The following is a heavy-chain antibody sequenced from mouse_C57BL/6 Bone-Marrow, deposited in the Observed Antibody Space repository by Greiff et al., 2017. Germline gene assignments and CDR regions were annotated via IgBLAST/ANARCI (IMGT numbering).Heavy chain of an antibody. CDR1: GYTFTDYE. V-gene: IGHV1-15*01. CDR3: TRGWFHDY. D-gene: IGHD1-1*02. CDR2: IDPETGGT. Sequence: VQVVESGAELVRPGASVTLSCKASGYTFTDYEMHWVKQTPVHGLEWIGAIDPETGGTAYNQKFKGKAILTADKSSSTAYMELRSLTSEDSAVYYCTRGWFHDYWGQGTTLTVSS. J-gene: IGHJ2*01.